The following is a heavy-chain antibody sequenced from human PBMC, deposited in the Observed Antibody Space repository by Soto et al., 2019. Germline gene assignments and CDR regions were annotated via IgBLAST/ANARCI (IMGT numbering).Heavy chain of an antibody. V-gene: IGHV4-39*01. CDR1: GGSISISRYY. CDR2: MYYSGGT. D-gene: IGHD3-3*01. Sequence: SETLSLTCSVSGGSISISRYYWGWVRQPPGKGLEWIASMYYSGGTYYNPSLKSRATLSVDKSKNQFSLKLTSATAADTAVYYCARLDRFLEYFNHWGQGTLVTVSS. CDR3: ARLDRFLEYFNH. J-gene: IGHJ1*01.